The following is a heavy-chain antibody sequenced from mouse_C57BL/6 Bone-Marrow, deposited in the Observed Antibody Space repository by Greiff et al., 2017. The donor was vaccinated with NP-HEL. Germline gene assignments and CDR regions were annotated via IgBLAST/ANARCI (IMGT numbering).Heavy chain of an antibody. CDR3: AREGDGYYDYFDY. J-gene: IGHJ2*01. Sequence: QVQLKQPGAELVRPGTSVKLSCKASGYTFTSYWMHWVKQRPGQGLEWIGVIDPSDSYTNYNQKFKGKATLTVDTSSSTAYMQLSSLTSEDSAVYYCAREGDGYYDYFDYWGQGTTLTVSS. CDR1: GYTFTSYW. D-gene: IGHD2-3*01. CDR2: IDPSDSYT. V-gene: IGHV1-59*01.